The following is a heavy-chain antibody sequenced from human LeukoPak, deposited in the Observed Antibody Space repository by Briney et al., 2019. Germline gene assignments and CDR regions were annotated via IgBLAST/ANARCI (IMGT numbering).Heavy chain of an antibody. D-gene: IGHD3-3*01. CDR2: ISSSSSYI. CDR1: GFTFSSYS. CDR3: ARGDPDISFGVAGEAFDI. Sequence: GGSLRLSYAVSGFTFSSYSMNWVRQAPGKGLEWVSSISSSSSYIYYADSMKGRFTISRNNAKKSLYLQMNSLRAEDTAVYYCARGDPDISFGVAGEAFDIWGQGTMVTVSS. J-gene: IGHJ3*02. V-gene: IGHV3-21*01.